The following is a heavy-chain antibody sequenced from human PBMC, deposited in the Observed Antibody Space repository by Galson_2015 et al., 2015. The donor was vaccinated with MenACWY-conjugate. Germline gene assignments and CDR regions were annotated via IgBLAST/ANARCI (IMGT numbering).Heavy chain of an antibody. J-gene: IGHJ4*02. Sequence: SVKVSCKASGYTFMNYYMHWVRQAPGQGLEWMGIINPSGDSTSHAQKFQGRVSLTWDTSTTTAYMELSSLRFEDTAIYYCSTSALDYWGQGTLVTVSS. CDR2: INPSGDST. V-gene: IGHV1-46*03. CDR1: GYTFMNYY. CDR3: STSALDY.